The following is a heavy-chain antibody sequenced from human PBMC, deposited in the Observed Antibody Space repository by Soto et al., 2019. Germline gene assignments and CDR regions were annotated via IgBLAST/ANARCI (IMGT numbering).Heavy chain of an antibody. V-gene: IGHV1-2*04. J-gene: IGHJ4*02. CDR2: INPNSGGT. D-gene: IGHD3-10*01. CDR3: ARTYGSGSYYTY. CDR1: GYTFTGYY. Sequence: ASVKVSCKASGYTFTGYYMHWVRQAPGQGLEWMGWINPNSGGTNYAQKLQGWVTMTRDTSISTAYMELSRLRSDDTAVYYWARTYGSGSYYTYWGQGTLVTSPQ.